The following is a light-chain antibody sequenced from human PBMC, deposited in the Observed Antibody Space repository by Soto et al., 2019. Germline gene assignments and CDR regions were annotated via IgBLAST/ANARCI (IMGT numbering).Light chain of an antibody. V-gene: IGKV1-39*01. Sequence: DIQMTQSPSSLSASVGDRITISCRASQRISNYLSWYQNKPGQAPRLLIFAASRLSNENPSRVSRGGSGSAFDVTTSSLQTDELATYYCQQGYTTPFTFGGGTKVDIK. J-gene: IGKJ4*01. CDR3: QQGYTTPFT. CDR2: AAS. CDR1: QRISNY.